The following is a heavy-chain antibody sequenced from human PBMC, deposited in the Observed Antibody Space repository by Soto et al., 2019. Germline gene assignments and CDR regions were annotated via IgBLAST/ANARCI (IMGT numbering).Heavy chain of an antibody. V-gene: IGHV3-23*01. CDR2: ITGSGENT. D-gene: IGHD3-16*01. Sequence: EVQLLESGGGLVQPGGSLRLSCAASGFTFSNFAVSWVRQAPGKGLEWVSTITGSGENTHYADSVRGRFTISRDNSKNALDLQMNSLRAEDTSVYYCASLPAAYDYIWGSYAETFDIWGQGTMVTVSS. CDR3: ASLPAAYDYIWGSYAETFDI. J-gene: IGHJ3*02. CDR1: GFTFSNFA.